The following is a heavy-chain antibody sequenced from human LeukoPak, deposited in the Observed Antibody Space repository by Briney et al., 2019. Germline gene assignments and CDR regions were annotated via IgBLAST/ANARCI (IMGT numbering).Heavy chain of an antibody. CDR2: IYSDGSI. CDR3: ARCVRGYYGGCVWDY. Sequence: PGGSLRLSCAASGFTVSSNYMSWVRQAPGKGLEWVSVIYSDGSIYYADSVKGRFTISRDNSKNTLYLQMNSLRAEDTAVYYCARCVRGYYGGCVWDYWGQGTLVTVSS. CDR1: GFTVSSNY. J-gene: IGHJ4*02. D-gene: IGHD3-22*01. V-gene: IGHV3-53*01.